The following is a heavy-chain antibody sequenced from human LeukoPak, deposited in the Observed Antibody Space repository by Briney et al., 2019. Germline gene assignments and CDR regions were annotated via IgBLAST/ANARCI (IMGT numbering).Heavy chain of an antibody. Sequence: SETLSLTCAVSGGSISTYYWTWIRQPPGKGLERIGYVDYSGSTNSNPSLKSRVTLSVDSSRNQFSLKVNSVTAADTAVYYCARVGSYCFDLWGRGTLVTVSS. J-gene: IGHJ2*01. V-gene: IGHV4-59*01. CDR2: VDYSGST. D-gene: IGHD1-26*01. CDR1: GGSISTYY. CDR3: ARVGSYCFDL.